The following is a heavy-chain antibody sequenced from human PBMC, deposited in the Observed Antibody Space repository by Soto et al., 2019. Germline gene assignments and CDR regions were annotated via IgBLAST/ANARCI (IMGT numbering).Heavy chain of an antibody. CDR1: GGSISSSSYY. D-gene: IGHD3-22*01. CDR3: ARQKPGRVVVYYYYGMDV. Sequence: PSETLSLTCTVSGGSISSSSYYWGWIRQPPGKGLEWIGSIYYSGSTYYNPSLKSRVTISVDTSKNQFSLKLSSVTAADTAVYNCARQKPGRVVVYYYYGMDVWGQGTTVTVSS. CDR2: IYYSGST. V-gene: IGHV4-39*01. J-gene: IGHJ6*02.